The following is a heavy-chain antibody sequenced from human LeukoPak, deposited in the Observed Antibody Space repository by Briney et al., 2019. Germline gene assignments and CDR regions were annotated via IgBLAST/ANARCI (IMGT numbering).Heavy chain of an antibody. Sequence: PGGSLRLSCAASGFNFDEYGMSWVRQAPGKGLEWVSGVSWNGGGTGYADSVRGRFTISRDNAKNSLYLHMDSVTAEDTALYYCARMVSGRNFRFDCCGQGTLVTVSS. CDR2: VSWNGGGT. D-gene: IGHD1-26*01. J-gene: IGHJ4*02. V-gene: IGHV3-20*04. CDR1: GFNFDEYG. CDR3: ARMVSGRNFRFDC.